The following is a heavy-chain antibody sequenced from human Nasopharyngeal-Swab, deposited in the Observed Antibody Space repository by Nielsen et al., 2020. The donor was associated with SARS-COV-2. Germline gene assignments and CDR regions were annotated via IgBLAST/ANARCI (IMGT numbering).Heavy chain of an antibody. J-gene: IGHJ3*02. CDR3: ASNSMVLYPTSGAFDI. Sequence: WIPQPPGKGLEWIGEINHSGSTNYNPSLKSRVTISVDTSKNQFSLKLSSVTAADTAVYYCASNSMVLYPTSGAFDIWGQGTMVTVSS. CDR2: INHSGST. V-gene: IGHV4-34*01. D-gene: IGHD3-10*01.